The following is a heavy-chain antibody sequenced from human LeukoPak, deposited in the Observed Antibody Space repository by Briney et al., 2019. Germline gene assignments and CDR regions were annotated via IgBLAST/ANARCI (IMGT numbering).Heavy chain of an antibody. CDR1: GYSISSSNW. D-gene: IGHD5-24*01. CDR3: AREHYNSDFDY. V-gene: IGHV4-28*03. J-gene: IGHJ4*02. Sequence: SDTLSLTCAVSGYSISSSNWWGWIRQPPGKGLEWIGYIYYSGSTYYNPSLKSRVTISVDTSKNQFSLKLSSVTAADTAVYYCAREHYNSDFDYWGQGTLVTVSS. CDR2: IYYSGST.